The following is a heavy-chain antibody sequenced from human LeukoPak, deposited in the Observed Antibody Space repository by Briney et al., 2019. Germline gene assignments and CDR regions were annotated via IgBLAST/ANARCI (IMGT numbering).Heavy chain of an antibody. Sequence: GGSLRLSCAASGFTFSGYWMSWVRQAPGKGLEWVANIKHGGSEKYYVDSVRGRFTISSDNPKNSLYLQMNSLRAEDTAVYYGASHSSSWYYFDYWGQGTLVTVSS. D-gene: IGHD6-13*01. CDR3: ASHSSSWYYFDY. J-gene: IGHJ4*02. V-gene: IGHV3-7*05. CDR2: IKHGGSEK. CDR1: GFTFSGYW.